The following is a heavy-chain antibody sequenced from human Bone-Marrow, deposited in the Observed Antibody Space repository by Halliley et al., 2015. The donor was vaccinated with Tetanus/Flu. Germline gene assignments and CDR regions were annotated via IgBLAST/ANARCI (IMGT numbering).Heavy chain of an antibody. CDR2: ISYDGTKR. CDR3: AKDRREVCSGSSSFSGLVV. CDR1: GFTFSTYG. V-gene: IGHV3-30*18. J-gene: IGHJ6*02. D-gene: IGHD3-3*01. Sequence: SLRLSCAASGFTFSTYGMHWVRQAPGKGPEWVALISYDGTKRYYADSVMGRFSIYRDNSKNTLFLRMNSLRPEDTAVYSCAKDRREVCSGSSSFSGLVVWGQGPAVPVSS.